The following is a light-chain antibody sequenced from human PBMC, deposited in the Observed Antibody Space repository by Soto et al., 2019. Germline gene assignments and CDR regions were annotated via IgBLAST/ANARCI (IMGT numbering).Light chain of an antibody. Sequence: EIVMTESPATLSVSTGEGATLSRRANQRVSSHLAQYQHTPDQAPRLLIHAASTRDPGIPPRFSGSGSGTECALTLSSLESEDLAVYYYEQYQTRPFAFGQRTKV. CDR2: AAS. J-gene: IGKJ1*01. CDR1: QRVSSH. V-gene: IGKV3-15*01. CDR3: EQYQTRPFA.